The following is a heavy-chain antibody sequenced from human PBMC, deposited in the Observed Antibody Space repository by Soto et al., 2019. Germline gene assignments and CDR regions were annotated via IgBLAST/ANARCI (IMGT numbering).Heavy chain of an antibody. J-gene: IGHJ5*02. D-gene: IGHD3-16*01. CDR3: ARDLGGYASP. Sequence: EVQLVESGGGLVQPGGSLRLSCAASGFTFSNYWMHWVRQAPGKGPVWVSRINTDGSTTNYADSVKGRFTISRDKAKNTLYLQTNSLGAEDTAVYYCARDLGGYASPWGQGTLVTVSS. CDR1: GFTFSNYW. CDR2: INTDGSTT. V-gene: IGHV3-74*01.